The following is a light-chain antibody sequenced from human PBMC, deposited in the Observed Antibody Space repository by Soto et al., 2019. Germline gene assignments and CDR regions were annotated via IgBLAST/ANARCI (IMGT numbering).Light chain of an antibody. Sequence: QSVLTQPPSVSGAPGQRVTISCTGSSSNIGAGYDVHWYQQLPGTAPKLLIYGNSNRPSGVPDRFSGSKSGTSASLAITGLQAEDEADYYCQSYDSSLSGDYVFGTETKLTVL. V-gene: IGLV1-40*01. CDR3: QSYDSSLSGDYV. J-gene: IGLJ1*01. CDR1: SSNIGAGYD. CDR2: GNS.